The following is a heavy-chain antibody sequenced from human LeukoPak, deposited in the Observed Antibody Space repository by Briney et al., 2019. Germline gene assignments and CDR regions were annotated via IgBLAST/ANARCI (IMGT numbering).Heavy chain of an antibody. CDR3: ARGLRVVVPAAIHGLVYYFDY. D-gene: IGHD2-2*02. V-gene: IGHV1-2*02. J-gene: IGHJ4*02. CDR2: INPNSGGT. Sequence: ASVKVSCKASGYTFTGYYMHWVRQAPGQGLEWMGWINPNSGGTNYAQKFQGRVTMTRDTSISTAYMELSSLRSEDTAVYYCARGLRVVVPAAIHGLVYYFDYWGQGTLVTVSS. CDR1: GYTFTGYY.